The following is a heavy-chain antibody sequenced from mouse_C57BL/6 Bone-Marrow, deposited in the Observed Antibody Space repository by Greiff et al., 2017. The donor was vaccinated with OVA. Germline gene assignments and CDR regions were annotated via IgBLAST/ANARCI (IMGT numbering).Heavy chain of an antibody. CDR1: GFTFSSYA. J-gene: IGHJ2*01. CDR2: ISDGGSYT. Sequence: EVNVVESGGGLVKPGGSLKLSCAASGFTFSSYAMSWVRQTPEKRLEWVATISDGGSYTYYPDNVKGRFTISRDNAKNNLYLQMSHLKSEDTAMYYCASHYGSSLYYFDYWGQGTTLTVSS. D-gene: IGHD1-1*01. CDR3: ASHYGSSLYYFDY. V-gene: IGHV5-4*03.